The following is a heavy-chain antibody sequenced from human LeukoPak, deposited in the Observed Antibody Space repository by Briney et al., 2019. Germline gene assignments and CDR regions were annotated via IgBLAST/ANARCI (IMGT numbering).Heavy chain of an antibody. CDR1: GGSISSYY. CDR3: AREGVSYSNHNWFDP. CDR2: IYYSGST. Sequence: SETLSLTCTVSGGSISSYYWSWIRQPPGKGLEWIGYIYYSGSTNYNPSLKSRVTISVDTSKNQFSLKLSSVTAADTAVYYCAREGVSYSNHNWFDPWGQGTLVTVSS. J-gene: IGHJ5*02. V-gene: IGHV4-59*01. D-gene: IGHD5-18*01.